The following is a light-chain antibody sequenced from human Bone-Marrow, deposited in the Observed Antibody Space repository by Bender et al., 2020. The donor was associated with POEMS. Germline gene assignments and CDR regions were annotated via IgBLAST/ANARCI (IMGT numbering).Light chain of an antibody. Sequence: QSVLTQPPSASGTPGQRVTISCSGGSSNIGAHAVNWYQHLPGTAPKLLIYSSHRRPSEVPDRFSGSRSGTSASLAISGLQSEDEADYYCCSYAGSQNLYVFGTGTSVTV. CDR1: SSNIGAHA. CDR2: SSH. J-gene: IGLJ1*01. V-gene: IGLV1-44*01. CDR3: CSYAGSQNLYV.